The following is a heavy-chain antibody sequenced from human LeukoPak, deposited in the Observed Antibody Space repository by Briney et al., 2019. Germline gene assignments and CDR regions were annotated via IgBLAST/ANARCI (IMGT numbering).Heavy chain of an antibody. D-gene: IGHD6-19*01. J-gene: IGHJ5*02. CDR2: IKEDGSEK. CDR1: GFTFSSYS. CDR3: ASSGWYSTPNWFDP. Sequence: GGSLRLSCAASGFTFSSYSMNWVRQAPGKGLEWVASIKEDGSEKYYVDSVKGRFTISRDNAKNSLYLQMNSLRAEDTAMYYCASSGWYSTPNWFDPWGQGTLVIVSS. V-gene: IGHV3-7*01.